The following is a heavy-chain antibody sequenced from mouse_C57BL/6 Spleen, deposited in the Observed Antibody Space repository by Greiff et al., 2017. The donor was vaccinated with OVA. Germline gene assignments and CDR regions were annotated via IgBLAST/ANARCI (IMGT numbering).Heavy chain of an antibody. CDR1: GYTFTGYW. V-gene: IGHV1-9*01. D-gene: IGHD1-1*01. J-gene: IGHJ3*01. CDR3: DSGGTTVPWFDY. Sequence: QVQLQQSGAELMKPGASVKLSCKATGYTFTGYWIEWVKQRPGHGLEWIGEILPGSGSTNYNEKFKGKATFTADTSSNPAYMQLSSLTTEDSAMYYCDSGGTTVPWFDYWGQGTLVTVSA. CDR2: ILPGSGST.